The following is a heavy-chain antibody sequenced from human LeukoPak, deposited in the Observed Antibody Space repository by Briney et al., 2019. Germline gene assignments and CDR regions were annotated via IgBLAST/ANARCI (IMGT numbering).Heavy chain of an antibody. CDR1: GYTFTGYY. V-gene: IGHV1-2*02. J-gene: IGHJ6*02. D-gene: IGHD4-17*01. CDR2: INPNSGGT. Sequence: ASVKVSCKASGYTFTGYYMHWVRQAPGQGLEWMGWINPNSGGTNYAQKFQGRVTMTRDTSISTAYMELSRLRSDDTAVYYCARYYGDYVEYYHYYGMDVWGQGTTVTVSS. CDR3: ARYYGDYVEYYHYYGMDV.